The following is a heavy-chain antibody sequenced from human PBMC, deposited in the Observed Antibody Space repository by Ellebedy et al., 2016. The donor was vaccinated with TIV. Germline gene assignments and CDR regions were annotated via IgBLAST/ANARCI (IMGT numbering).Heavy chain of an antibody. Sequence: GGSLRLXXAASGFTFSSYSMNWVRQAPGKGLEWVSYISSSSSTIYYADSVKGRFTISRDNAKNSLYLQMNSLRAEDTAVYYCARDPSEDYFDYWGQGTLVTVSS. V-gene: IGHV3-48*04. CDR1: GFTFSSYS. CDR2: ISSSSSTI. J-gene: IGHJ4*02. CDR3: ARDPSEDYFDY.